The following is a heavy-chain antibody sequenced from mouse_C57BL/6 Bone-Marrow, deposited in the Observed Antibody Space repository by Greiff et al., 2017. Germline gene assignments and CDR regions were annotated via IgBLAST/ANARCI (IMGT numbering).Heavy chain of an antibody. CDR2: IDPNSGGT. CDR1: GYTFTSYW. CDR3: ARRGCYYAMDY. V-gene: IGHV1-72*01. J-gene: IGHJ4*01. Sequence: QVQLQQPGAELVTPGASVKLSCKASGYTFTSYWMHWVKQRPGRGLEWIGRIDPNSGGTKYNEKFKSKATLTVDKPSSTAYMQLSSLTSEDSAVYYCARRGCYYAMDYWGQGTSVTVSS.